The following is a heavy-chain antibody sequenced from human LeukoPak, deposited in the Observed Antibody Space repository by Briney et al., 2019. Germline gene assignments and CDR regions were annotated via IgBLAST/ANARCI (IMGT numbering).Heavy chain of an antibody. D-gene: IGHD5-18*01. J-gene: IGHJ4*02. CDR3: ARGAVFRGYSYGPSIDY. Sequence: ASVKVSCKASGYTFTSYYMHWVRQAPGQGLEWMGIINPSGGSTSYAQKFQGRVTMTWDTSTSTVYMELSSLRSEDTAVYYCARGAVFRGYSYGPSIDYWGQGTLVTVSS. CDR2: INPSGGST. CDR1: GYTFTSYY. V-gene: IGHV1-46*01.